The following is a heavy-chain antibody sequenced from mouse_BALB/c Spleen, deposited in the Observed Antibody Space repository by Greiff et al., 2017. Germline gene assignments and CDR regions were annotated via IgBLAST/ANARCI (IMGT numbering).Heavy chain of an antibody. V-gene: IGHV2-2*02. CDR3: ARNRGGGNAMDY. CDR2: IWSGGST. Sequence: QVQLKESGPGLVQPSQSLSITCTVSGFSLTSYGVHWVRQSPGKGLEWLGVIWSGGSTDYNAAFISRLSISKDNSESQVFFKMNSLQANDTAIYYCARNRGGGNAMDYWGQGTSVTVSS. CDR1: GFSLTSYG. D-gene: IGHD3-3*01. J-gene: IGHJ4*01.